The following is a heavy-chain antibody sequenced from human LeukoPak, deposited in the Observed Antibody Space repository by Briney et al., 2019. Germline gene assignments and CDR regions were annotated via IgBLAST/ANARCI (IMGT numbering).Heavy chain of an antibody. CDR3: GGVPAPGRFDP. Sequence: SETLSLTCTVPGGSISSSSYYWGWIRQPPGKGLDWIGSIYYSGSTYYNPSLKSRVTISVDTSKNQFSLKLSSVTAADTAVYYCGGVPAPGRFDPWGQGTLVTVSS. J-gene: IGHJ5*02. CDR1: GGSISSSSYY. V-gene: IGHV4-39*01. D-gene: IGHD2-8*02. CDR2: IYYSGST.